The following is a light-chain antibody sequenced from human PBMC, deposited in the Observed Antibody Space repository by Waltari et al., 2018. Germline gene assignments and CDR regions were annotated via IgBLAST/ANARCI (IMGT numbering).Light chain of an antibody. CDR1: SSNIGAGYA. Sequence: QSILTQPPSVSGAPGQSVSTSCTGSSSNIGAGYAVHWYQQLPGTAPHLILFCGTLRPSGVTDRFSASRSGTSASLAITGLRADDEAIYYCQSYDINLSGSGVFGGGTRLTVL. V-gene: IGLV1-40*01. CDR3: QSYDINLSGSGV. J-gene: IGLJ3*02. CDR2: CGT.